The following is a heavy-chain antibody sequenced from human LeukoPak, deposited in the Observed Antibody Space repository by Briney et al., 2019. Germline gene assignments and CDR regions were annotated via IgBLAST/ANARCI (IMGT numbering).Heavy chain of an antibody. CDR3: AKDQVNWGTGYFDY. CDR2: LSGDGDST. Sequence: GGSLRLSCAASGLAFSTYAMSWVRQAPGKGLEWVAALSGDGDSTYYAGSVKGRFTISRDNSKKTVYLQMDSLRADDTAVYYCAKDQVNWGTGYFDYWGQGTLVTVSS. CDR1: GLAFSTYA. V-gene: IGHV3-23*01. J-gene: IGHJ4*02. D-gene: IGHD7-27*01.